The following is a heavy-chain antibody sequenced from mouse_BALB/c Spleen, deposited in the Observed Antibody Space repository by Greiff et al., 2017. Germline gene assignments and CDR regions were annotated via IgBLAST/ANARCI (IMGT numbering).Heavy chain of an antibody. CDR2: ILPGSGST. CDR3: ARVSGTEWYFDV. V-gene: IGHV1-9*01. Sequence: VHLVESGAELMKPGASVKISCKATGYTFSSYWIEWVKQRPGHGLEWIGEILPGSGSTNYNEKFKGKATFTADTSSNTAYMQLSSLTSEDSAVYYCARVSGTEWYFDVWGAGTTVTVSS. J-gene: IGHJ1*01. CDR1: GYTFSSYW. D-gene: IGHD4-1*01.